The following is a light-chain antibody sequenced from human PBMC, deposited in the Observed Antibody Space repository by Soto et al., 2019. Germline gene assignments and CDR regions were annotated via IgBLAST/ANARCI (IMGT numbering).Light chain of an antibody. CDR3: QTWATGIRV. Sequence: QSVLTQSPSASASLGASVKLTCTLSSGHSSFAIAWHQQQPEKGPRYLMKVNGDGSHSRGDGIPERFSASSSGAERYLSISSLQSEDEADYYCQTWATGIRVFGGGTQLTVL. CDR1: SGHSSFA. J-gene: IGLJ3*02. V-gene: IGLV4-69*01. CDR2: VNGDGSH.